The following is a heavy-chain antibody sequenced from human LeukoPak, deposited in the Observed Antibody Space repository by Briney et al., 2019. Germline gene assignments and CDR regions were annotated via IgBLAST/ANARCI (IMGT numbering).Heavy chain of an antibody. D-gene: IGHD5-18*01. Sequence: GGSPRLSCAASGFTFSDYYMSWIRQAPGKGLEWISYISTSSSYTNYADSVKGRFTISRDNAKSSLYLQMNSLRAEDTAVYYCARVSSYGSTHPDYWGQGTLVHVSS. J-gene: IGHJ4*02. CDR1: GFTFSDYY. V-gene: IGHV3-11*06. CDR3: ARVSSYGSTHPDY. CDR2: ISTSSSYT.